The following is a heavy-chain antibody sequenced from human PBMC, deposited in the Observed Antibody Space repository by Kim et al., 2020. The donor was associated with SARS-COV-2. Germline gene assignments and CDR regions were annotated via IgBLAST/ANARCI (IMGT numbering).Heavy chain of an antibody. J-gene: IGHJ4*02. D-gene: IGHD3-3*01. CDR1: GFTFSSYA. Sequence: GGSLRLSCAASGFTFSSYAMHWVRQAPGKGLEWVAVISYDGSNKYYADSVKGRFTISRDNSKNTLYLQMNSLRAEDTAVYYCARAPHVFWSGYYYFDYWGQGTLVTVSS. V-gene: IGHV3-30-3*01. CDR3: ARAPHVFWSGYYYFDY. CDR2: ISYDGSNK.